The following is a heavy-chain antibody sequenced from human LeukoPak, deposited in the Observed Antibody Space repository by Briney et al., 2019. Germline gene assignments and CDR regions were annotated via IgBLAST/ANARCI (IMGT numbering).Heavy chain of an antibody. CDR2: INTNTGNP. CDR3: ARALYYDILTGYYPLDY. J-gene: IGHJ4*02. V-gene: IGHV7-4-1*02. Sequence: ASVKVSCKASGYTFTSYAMNWVRQAPGQGLEWMGWINTNTGNPTYAQGSTGRFVFSLDTSVSTAYLQISSLKAEDTAVYYCARALYYDILTGYYPLDYWGQGTLATVSS. CDR1: GYTFTSYA. D-gene: IGHD3-9*01.